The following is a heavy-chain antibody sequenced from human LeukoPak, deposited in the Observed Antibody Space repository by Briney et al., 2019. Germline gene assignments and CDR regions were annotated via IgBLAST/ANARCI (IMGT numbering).Heavy chain of an antibody. CDR2: INPNSGST. Sequence: APVKVSCKASGYTFTGYYMHWVRQAPGQGLEWMGWINPNSGSTNYAQKFQGRVTMTRDTSTSTVYMELSSLRSEDTAVYYCARDLLSGYYYDSSGYELDYWGQGTLVTVSS. V-gene: IGHV1-2*02. CDR1: GYTFTGYY. D-gene: IGHD3-22*01. J-gene: IGHJ4*02. CDR3: ARDLLSGYYYDSSGYELDY.